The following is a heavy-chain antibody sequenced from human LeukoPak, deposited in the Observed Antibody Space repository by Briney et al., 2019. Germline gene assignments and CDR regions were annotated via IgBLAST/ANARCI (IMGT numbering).Heavy chain of an antibody. D-gene: IGHD6-13*01. Sequence: PGGSLRLSCAASGFTFSTYGMHWVRQAPGKGLEWVAVISYDGSIKYYADSVQGRFTISRDNSKNTLYLQMSSLRAEDTAVYHCAKDNRLSLAAAYDYWGQGTLVTVSS. J-gene: IGHJ4*02. CDR1: GFTFSTYG. V-gene: IGHV3-30*18. CDR3: AKDNRLSLAAAYDY. CDR2: ISYDGSIK.